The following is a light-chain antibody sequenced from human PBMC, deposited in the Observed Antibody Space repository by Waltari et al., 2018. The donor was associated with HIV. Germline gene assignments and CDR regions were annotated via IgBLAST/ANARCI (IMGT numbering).Light chain of an antibody. CDR2: GAS. CDR1: QSVRNNY. J-gene: IGKJ5*01. V-gene: IGKV3-20*01. CDR3: QQYGSSPLT. Sequence: EIVLTQSPGTLSLSPGERATLSCRASQSVRNNYLVWYQKKPGQAPRLLIYGASSRATGIPDSFSGSGSGTDFTLTISRLEPEDFAMFYCQQYGSSPLTFGQGTRLEIK.